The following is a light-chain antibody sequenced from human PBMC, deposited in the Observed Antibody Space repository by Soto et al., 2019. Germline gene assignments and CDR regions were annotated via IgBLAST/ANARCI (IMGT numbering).Light chain of an antibody. Sequence: AIQMTQSPSSLSASVGDRVTITCRASQNIRNDLGWYHQKPGKAPNLLISAASNLHAGVPSRFSGTGSGTHFTLTISNFQPEDFGTYYCLQDFDYPFTFGPGTRVDL. J-gene: IGKJ3*01. CDR3: LQDFDYPFT. V-gene: IGKV1-6*01. CDR2: AAS. CDR1: QNIRND.